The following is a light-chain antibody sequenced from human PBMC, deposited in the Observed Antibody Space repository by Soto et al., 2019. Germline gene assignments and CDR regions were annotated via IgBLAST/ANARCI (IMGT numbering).Light chain of an antibody. CDR2: GVS. Sequence: EIVLTQSASTLSASAGERATLSWRASQSCGPNLVWYQQKFGQAPRLIIYGVSPRATGVPARFSGSGSGTEFTLNISSLQPEDFAVYYCHQDNNWPSWTFGQGTKVDIK. V-gene: IGKV3-15*01. CDR3: HQDNNWPSWT. J-gene: IGKJ1*01. CDR1: QSCGPN.